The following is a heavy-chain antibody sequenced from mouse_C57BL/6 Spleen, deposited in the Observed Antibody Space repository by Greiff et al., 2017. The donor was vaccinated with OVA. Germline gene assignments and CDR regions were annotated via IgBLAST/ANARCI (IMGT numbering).Heavy chain of an antibody. CDR2: INYDGSST. D-gene: IGHD1-1*01. V-gene: IGHV5-16*01. J-gene: IGHJ2*01. Sequence: EVRLVESEGGLVQPGSSMKLSCTASGFTFSDYYMAWVRQVPEKGLEWVANINYDGSSTYYLDSLKSRFIISRDNAKNILYLQMSSLKSEDTATYYCARAGYYYGSGYFDYWGQGTTLTVSS. CDR1: GFTFSDYY. CDR3: ARAGYYYGSGYFDY.